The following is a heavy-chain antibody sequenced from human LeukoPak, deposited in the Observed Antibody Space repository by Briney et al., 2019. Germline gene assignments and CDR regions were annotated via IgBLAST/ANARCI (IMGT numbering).Heavy chain of an antibody. Sequence: GGSLRLSCAASGFTFGSYAMSWVRQAPGRVLEWVSSLSPSGASIYYADSVKGRFSISRDNSKNTLYLQMNNLRAEDTALYYCAAGPYGGNTPFDYWGQGTLVTISS. J-gene: IGHJ4*02. V-gene: IGHV3-23*01. CDR1: GFTFGSYA. CDR2: LSPSGASI. CDR3: AAGPYGGNTPFDY. D-gene: IGHD4-23*01.